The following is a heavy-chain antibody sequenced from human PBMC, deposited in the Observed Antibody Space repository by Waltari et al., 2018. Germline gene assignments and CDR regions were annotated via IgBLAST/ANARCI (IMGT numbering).Heavy chain of an antibody. V-gene: IGHV4-38-2*01. CDR3: ANNEWGLPVS. Sequence: QVQLQESGPGLVKPSETLSLTCSVPGYPISSGYWWGWIRQPPGKGLEWIASIYYTSGYTQYTPSLRSRVTISSDTSKNQFSLRLTSVTAADTAVYYCANNEWGLPVSWGQGTLVTVSS. CDR2: IYYTSGYT. CDR1: GYPISSGYW. D-gene: IGHD1-26*01. J-gene: IGHJ5*02.